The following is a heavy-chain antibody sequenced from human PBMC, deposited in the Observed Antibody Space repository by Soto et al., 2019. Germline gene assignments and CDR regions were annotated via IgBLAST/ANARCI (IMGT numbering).Heavy chain of an antibody. CDR3: AKGAYSSGWSFFDY. J-gene: IGHJ4*02. CDR2: IGWNGGTI. Sequence: EVQLVESGGGLVQPGRSLRLSCAASGFTFDDYAMYWVRQAPGKGLEWVSGIGWNGGTIAYADSVKGRFTISRDNAKNSLFLQESSLRAEDTALYYCAKGAYSSGWSFFDYWGQGTLVTVSS. CDR1: GFTFDDYA. V-gene: IGHV3-9*01. D-gene: IGHD6-19*01.